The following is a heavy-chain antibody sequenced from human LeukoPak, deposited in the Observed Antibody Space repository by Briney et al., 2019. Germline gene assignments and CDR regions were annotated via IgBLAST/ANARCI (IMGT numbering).Heavy chain of an antibody. J-gene: IGHJ3*02. D-gene: IGHD4-23*01. CDR2: TYYRSKWYN. CDR3: ARDLRWTTGRDDAFDI. Sequence: SQTLSLTCAISGDSVSSNSAAWNWIRQSPSRGLEWLGRTYYRSKWYNDYAVSVKSRITINPDTSKNQFSLQLNFVTPEDTAVYYCARDLRWTTGRDDAFDIWGQGTMVTVSS. V-gene: IGHV6-1*01. CDR1: GDSVSSNSAA.